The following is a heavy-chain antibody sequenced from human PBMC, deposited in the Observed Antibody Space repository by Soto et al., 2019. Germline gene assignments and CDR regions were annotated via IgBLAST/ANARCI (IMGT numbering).Heavy chain of an antibody. CDR1: GFTFSSYA. Sequence: GGSLRLSCAASGFTFSSYAMHWVRQAPGRGLEYLSAISSNGGSTYYADSVKGRFTISRDNSKNTLYLQMGSLRAEDMAVYYCARGYYDFWSGLLGGMDVWGQGTTVTV. D-gene: IGHD3-3*01. J-gene: IGHJ6*02. CDR3: ARGYYDFWSGLLGGMDV. CDR2: ISSNGGST. V-gene: IGHV3-64*02.